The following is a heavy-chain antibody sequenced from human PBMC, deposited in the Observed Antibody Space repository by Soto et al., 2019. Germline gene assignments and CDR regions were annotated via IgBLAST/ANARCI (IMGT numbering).Heavy chain of an antibody. CDR3: ARGSYCTNGVCYTIRWLGY. D-gene: IGHD2-8*01. CDR2: INHSGST. J-gene: IGHJ4*02. CDR1: GGSFSGYY. V-gene: IGHV4-34*01. Sequence: SETLSLTCAVYGGSFSGYYWSWIRQPPGKGLEWIGEINHSGSTNYNPSLKSRVTISVDTSKNQFSLKLSSVTAADTAVYYCARGSYCTNGVCYTIRWLGYWGQGTLVTVSS.